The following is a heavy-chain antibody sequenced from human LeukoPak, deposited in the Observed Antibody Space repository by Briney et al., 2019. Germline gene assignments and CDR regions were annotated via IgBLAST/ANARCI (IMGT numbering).Heavy chain of an antibody. D-gene: IGHD3-9*01. J-gene: IGHJ3*02. CDR3: ARTTPTYYDILTGYYTTDAFDI. CDR1: GFTFSSYS. V-gene: IGHV3-48*01. Sequence: PGGSLRLSCAASGFTFSSYSMNWVRQAPGKGLGWVSYISSSSSTIYYADSVKGRFTISRDNAKNSLYLQMNSLRAEDTAVYYCARTTPTYYDILTGYYTTDAFDIWGQGTMVTVSS. CDR2: ISSSSSTI.